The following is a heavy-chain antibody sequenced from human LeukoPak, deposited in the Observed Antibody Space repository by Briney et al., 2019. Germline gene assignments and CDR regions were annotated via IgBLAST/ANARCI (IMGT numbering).Heavy chain of an antibody. CDR1: RGPITSGAYY. J-gene: IGHJ6*03. CDR3: ARAIGYYYYYMDV. CDR2: VHTSGST. Sequence: SETLSLTCTVSRGPITSGAYYWSWIRQPAGKGLEWIGRVHTSGSTNYNPSLESRVTISVDTSKNQFSLKLSSVTAADTAVYYCARAIGYYYYYMDVWGKGTTVTISS. V-gene: IGHV4-61*02.